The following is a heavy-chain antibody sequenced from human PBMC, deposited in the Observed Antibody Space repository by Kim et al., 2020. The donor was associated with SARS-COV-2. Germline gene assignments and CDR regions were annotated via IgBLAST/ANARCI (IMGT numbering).Heavy chain of an antibody. CDR1: EFTFSNFA. D-gene: IGHD3-3*01. Sequence: GGSLRLSCEASEFTFSNFAMTWVRQAPGKGLEWVSAITATGGDTYYADSVKGRSTISRDNSKQALFLQIHSLRAEDTAIYYCAKDNGGYERNDYYGLDD. J-gene: IGHJ6*01. CDR3: AKDNGGYERNDYYGLDD. V-gene: IGHV3-23*01. CDR2: ITATGGDT.